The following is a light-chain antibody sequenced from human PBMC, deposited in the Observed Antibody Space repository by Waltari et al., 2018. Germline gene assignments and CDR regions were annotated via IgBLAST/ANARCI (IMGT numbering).Light chain of an antibody. V-gene: IGLV3-1*01. J-gene: IGLJ2*01. CDR2: QDN. CDR3: QAWDSTTVV. CDR1: ALGNKD. Sequence: SYELSQPPSASESPGQTASLPCSGDALGNKDVSWYQQKPGQSPVLVLYQDNRRPSGIPERFSGSNSGNTATLTISGTQAMDEADYHCQAWDSTTVVFGGGTKLTVL.